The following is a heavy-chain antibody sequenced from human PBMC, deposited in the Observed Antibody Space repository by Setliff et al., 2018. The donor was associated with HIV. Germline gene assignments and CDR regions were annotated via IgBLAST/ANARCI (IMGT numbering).Heavy chain of an antibody. CDR3: ARVGYCSGGSCYGDWYLDL. CDR2: IYTSGST. J-gene: IGHJ2*01. CDR1: GGSISSYY. D-gene: IGHD2-15*01. V-gene: IGHV4-4*07. Sequence: SETLSLTCTVSGGSISSYYWSWIRQPAGKGLEWIGRIYTSGSTNYNPSPKSRVTMSVDTSKNQFSLKLSSVTAADTAVYYCARVGYCSGGSCYGDWYLDLWGRGTLVTVSS.